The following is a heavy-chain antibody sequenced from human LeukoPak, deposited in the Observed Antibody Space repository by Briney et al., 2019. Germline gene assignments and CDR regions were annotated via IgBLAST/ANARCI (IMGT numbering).Heavy chain of an antibody. D-gene: IGHD4-11*01. CDR3: ARATVSWSRTCYFDY. CDR2: IYHSGST. V-gene: IGHV4-30-2*01. Sequence: SQTLSLTCTVSGVSISSGHYYWSWIRQPPGKGLQWIGFIYHSGSTYYNPSLKSRVTISVDRSKNQFSLKLSSVTAADTAVYYCARATVSWSRTCYFDYWGQGTLVTVSS. CDR1: GVSISSGHYY. J-gene: IGHJ4*02.